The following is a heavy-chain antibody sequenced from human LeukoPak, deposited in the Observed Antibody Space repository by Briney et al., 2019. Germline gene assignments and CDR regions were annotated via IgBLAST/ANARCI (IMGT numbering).Heavy chain of an antibody. V-gene: IGHV3-20*01. D-gene: IGHD2-21*02. Sequence: PGGSLRLSCAASGFTFSSYSMSWVRQAPGKGLEWVSGINWNGGSTGYADSVKGRFTISRDNAKNSLYLQMNSLRAEDTALYHCARVDFIVVVTAINGAFDIWGQGTMVTVSS. J-gene: IGHJ3*02. CDR3: ARVDFIVVVTAINGAFDI. CDR2: INWNGGST. CDR1: GFTFSSYS.